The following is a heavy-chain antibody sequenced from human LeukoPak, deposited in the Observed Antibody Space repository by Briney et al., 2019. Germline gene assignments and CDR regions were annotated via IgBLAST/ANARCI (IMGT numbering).Heavy chain of an antibody. V-gene: IGHV4-59*01. J-gene: IGHJ5*02. CDR1: GGSISSYY. CDR3: AREVGGYSYGETYNWFDP. CDR2: IYYSGST. Sequence: PSETLSLTCTVSGGSISSYYWSWIRQPPGKGLEWIGYIYYSGSTNYNPSLKSRVTISVDTSKNQFSLKLSSVTAADTAVYYCAREVGGYSYGETYNWFDPWGQGTLVTVSS. D-gene: IGHD5-18*01.